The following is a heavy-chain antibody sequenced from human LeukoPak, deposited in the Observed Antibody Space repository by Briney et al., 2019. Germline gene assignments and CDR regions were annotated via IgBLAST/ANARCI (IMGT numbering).Heavy chain of an antibody. Sequence: GGSLRLSCAASGFSFSAYAMYWVRQASGKGLEWVSSIEASGGATYYADSVKGRFTISRDNSKNTFYLQMNSLRADDTAVYYCAKGSGSGWYGWFAPWGQGTLVTVSS. J-gene: IGHJ5*02. CDR2: IEASGGAT. CDR3: AKGSGSGWYGWFAP. CDR1: GFSFSAYA. V-gene: IGHV3-23*01. D-gene: IGHD6-19*01.